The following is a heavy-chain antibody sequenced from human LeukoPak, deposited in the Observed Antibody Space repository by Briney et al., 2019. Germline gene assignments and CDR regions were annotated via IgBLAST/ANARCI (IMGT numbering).Heavy chain of an antibody. CDR2: IYFSGST. V-gene: IGHV4-59*02. CDR3: AIYGWGHPYGMDV. Sequence: SETLSLTCAVSGGSVSNNYWNWIRQPPGRRLEWIGYIYFSGSTNYSPSLKSRVTMSLDTSKNQFSLKLSSVTAADTAVYFCAIYGWGHPYGMDVWGQGTTVTDS. D-gene: IGHD3-10*01. J-gene: IGHJ6*02. CDR1: GGSVSNNY.